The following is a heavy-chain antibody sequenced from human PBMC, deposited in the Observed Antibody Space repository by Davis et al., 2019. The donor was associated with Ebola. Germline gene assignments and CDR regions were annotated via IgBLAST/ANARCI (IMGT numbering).Heavy chain of an antibody. V-gene: IGHV4-30-2*01. Sequence: PSETLSLTCAVSGGSISSGGYSWSWIRQPPGKGLEWTGYIYHSGSTYYNPSLKSRVTISVDRSKNQFSLKLSSVTAADTAVYYCARVLVPGRWFDPWGQGTLVTVSS. CDR3: ARVLVPGRWFDP. J-gene: IGHJ5*02. D-gene: IGHD2-2*01. CDR2: IYHSGST. CDR1: GGSISSGGYS.